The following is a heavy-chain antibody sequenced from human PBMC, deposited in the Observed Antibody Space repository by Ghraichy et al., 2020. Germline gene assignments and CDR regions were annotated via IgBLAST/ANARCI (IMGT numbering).Heavy chain of an antibody. V-gene: IGHV3-7*01. CDR3: ARDLRGHSYGFDY. J-gene: IGHJ4*02. CDR1: GFTFSSYW. D-gene: IGHD5-18*01. Sequence: GGSLRLSCAASGFTFSSYWMTWVRQAPGKGLEWVANIKEHGREKYYVDSVKGRFTISRDNAKNSLYLQMNSLRAEDTAVYYCARDLRGHSYGFDYWGQGTLVTVSS. CDR2: IKEHGREK.